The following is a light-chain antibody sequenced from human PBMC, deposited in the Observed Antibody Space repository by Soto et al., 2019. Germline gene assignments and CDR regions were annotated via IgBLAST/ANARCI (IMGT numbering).Light chain of an antibody. J-gene: IGKJ2*01. CDR2: LGS. Sequence: DFVMTQSPLSLPVTPGEPASISCRSTQSLMHRNGYTYLDWYLQKPGQSPQLLIYLGSYRASGVPDRFSGSGSGTDFTLKISRVEAEDVGVYYCKQALQTPYTFGQGTKLEIK. CDR1: QSLMHRNGYTY. CDR3: KQALQTPYT. V-gene: IGKV2-28*01.